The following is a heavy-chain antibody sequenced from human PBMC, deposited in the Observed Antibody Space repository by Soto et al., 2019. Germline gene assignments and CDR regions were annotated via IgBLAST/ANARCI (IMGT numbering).Heavy chain of an antibody. CDR2: VIPILGMA. D-gene: IGHD2-2*01. J-gene: IGHJ5*02. CDR3: ARGGAVVVPGAVDRHTWFDP. CDR1: GGTFSSYS. Sequence: QVQLVQSGAEVKKPGSSVKVSCEASGGTFSSYSFSWVRQAPGQGLEWMGRVIPILGMANYAQKFQGRVTITADKYTSTVYMELSSLRSEDTAVYYCARGGAVVVPGAVDRHTWFDPWGQGTLVTVSS. V-gene: IGHV1-69*02.